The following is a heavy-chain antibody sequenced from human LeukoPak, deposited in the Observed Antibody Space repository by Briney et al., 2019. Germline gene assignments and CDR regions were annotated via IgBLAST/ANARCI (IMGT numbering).Heavy chain of an antibody. CDR2: ISGSGGST. CDR3: AKTLSYDFWSGYLWY. J-gene: IGHJ4*02. D-gene: IGHD3-3*01. CDR1: GFTFSSYA. V-gene: IGHV3-23*01. Sequence: PGGSLRLSCAASGFTFSSYAMSWVRQAPGKGLEWVSAISGSGGSTYYADSVKGRFTISRDNSKNTLYLQMNSLRAEDTAVYYCAKTLSYDFWSGYLWYWGQGTLVTVSS.